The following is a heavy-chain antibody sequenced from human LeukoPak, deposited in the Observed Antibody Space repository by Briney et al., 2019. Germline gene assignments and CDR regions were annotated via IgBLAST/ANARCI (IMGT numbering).Heavy chain of an antibody. J-gene: IGHJ4*02. V-gene: IGHV4-34*01. CDR1: GGSFSGYY. D-gene: IGHD3-22*01. Sequence: PSETLSLTCAVYGGSFSGYYWSWIRQPPGKGLEWIGEINHSGSTNYNPSLKSRVTISVDTSKNQFSLKLSSVTAADTAVYYCARSEAAVVAAYYFDYWGQGTLVTVSS. CDR2: INHSGST. CDR3: ARSEAAVVAAYYFDY.